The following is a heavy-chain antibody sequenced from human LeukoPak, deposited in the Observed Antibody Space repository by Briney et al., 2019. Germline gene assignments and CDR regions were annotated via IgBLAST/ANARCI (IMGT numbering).Heavy chain of an antibody. CDR2: ISAYNGNT. D-gene: IGHD1-14*01. CDR1: GYTFTSYG. J-gene: IGHJ3*02. CDR3: ATPDRTLGAFDI. Sequence: ASVKVSCKASGYTFTSYGISWVRQAPGQGLEWMGWISAYNGNTNYAQKLQGRVTMTEDTSTDTAYMELSSLRSEDTAVYYCATPDRTLGAFDIWGQGTMVTVSS. V-gene: IGHV1-18*01.